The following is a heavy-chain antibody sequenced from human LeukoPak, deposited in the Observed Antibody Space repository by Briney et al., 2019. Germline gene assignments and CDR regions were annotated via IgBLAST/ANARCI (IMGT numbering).Heavy chain of an antibody. CDR2: IYSGGST. V-gene: IGHV3-53*01. Sequence: GGSLRLSCAASGFTVSSNYMSWVRQAPGKGLEWVSVIYSGGSTYYADSVKGRFTISRDNSKNTLYLQMNSLRAEDTAVYYCASIMITFGGVIVKDYWGQGTLVTVSS. CDR3: ASIMITFGGVIVKDY. J-gene: IGHJ4*02. CDR1: GFTVSSNY. D-gene: IGHD3-16*02.